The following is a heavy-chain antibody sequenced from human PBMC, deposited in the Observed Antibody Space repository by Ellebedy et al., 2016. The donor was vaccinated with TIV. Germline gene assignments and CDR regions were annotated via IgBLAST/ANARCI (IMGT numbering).Heavy chain of an antibody. CDR1: GFTSNNYA. D-gene: IGHD3-22*01. Sequence: GESLKISCAASGFTSNNYAMHWVRPAPGKGLEWVSVLSFDGSSEFYADSVKGRFTISRDNSKKTVYLQMNSLRAEDTALYYCATSGVGQSHGYYFYYWGQGTLVTVSA. CDR3: ATSGVGQSHGYYFYY. J-gene: IGHJ4*02. V-gene: IGHV3-30-3*01. CDR2: LSFDGSSE.